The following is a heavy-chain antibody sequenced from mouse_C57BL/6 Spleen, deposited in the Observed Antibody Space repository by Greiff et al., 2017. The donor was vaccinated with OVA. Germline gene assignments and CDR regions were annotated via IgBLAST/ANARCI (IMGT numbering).Heavy chain of an antibody. V-gene: IGHV1-80*01. CDR3: ARDGSSPDWYFDV. CDR1: GYAFSSYW. J-gene: IGHJ1*03. CDR2: IYPGDGDT. Sequence: VKLQQSGAELVKPGASVKISCKASGYAFSSYWMNWVKQRPGKGLEWIGQIYPGDGDTNYNGKFKGKATLTADKSSSTAYMQLSSLTSEDSAVYFCARDGSSPDWYFDVWGTGTTVTVSS. D-gene: IGHD1-1*01.